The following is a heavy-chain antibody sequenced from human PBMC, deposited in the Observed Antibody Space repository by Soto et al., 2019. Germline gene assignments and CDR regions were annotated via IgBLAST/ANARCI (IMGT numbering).Heavy chain of an antibody. CDR1: GGSISSSSYY. D-gene: IGHD3-10*01. V-gene: IGHV4-39*01. Sequence: QLQLQESGPGLVKPSETLSLTCTVSGGSISSSSYYWGWIRQPPGKGLEWIGSIYYSGSTYYNPSLKSRVTISVDTSQNQFSLKLSSVTAADTAVYYCAIAPGVSRYYYYLDVWGKGTTVTVSS. CDR3: AIAPGVSRYYYYLDV. J-gene: IGHJ6*03. CDR2: IYYSGST.